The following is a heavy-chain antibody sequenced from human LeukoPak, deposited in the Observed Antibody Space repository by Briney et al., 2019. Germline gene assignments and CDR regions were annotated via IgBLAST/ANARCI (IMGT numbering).Heavy chain of an antibody. CDR3: ARSIAVAANIDY. J-gene: IGHJ4*02. CDR1: GFTFSSYA. D-gene: IGHD6-19*01. V-gene: IGHV3-64*01. Sequence: GGSLRLSCAASGFTFSSYAVHWVRQAPGKGLEYVSAISSNGGSTYYANSVKGRFTISRDNSKNTLYLQMGSLRAEDMAVYYCARSIAVAANIDYWGQGTLVTVSS. CDR2: ISSNGGST.